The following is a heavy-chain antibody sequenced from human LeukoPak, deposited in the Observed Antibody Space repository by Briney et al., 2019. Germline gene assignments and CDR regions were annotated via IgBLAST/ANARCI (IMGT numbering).Heavy chain of an antibody. CDR1: GFTFSNYA. D-gene: IGHD6-19*01. Sequence: GGSLRLSCAASGFTFSNYAMSWVRQAPGKGLEWVSAISGSGGSTYYADSVKGRFTISRDNSKNTLYLQMNTLRAEDTAVYYCAKFRPITSVAGTIFHYWGQGPLVTVSS. J-gene: IGHJ4*02. V-gene: IGHV3-23*01. CDR3: AKFRPITSVAGTIFHY. CDR2: ISGSGGST.